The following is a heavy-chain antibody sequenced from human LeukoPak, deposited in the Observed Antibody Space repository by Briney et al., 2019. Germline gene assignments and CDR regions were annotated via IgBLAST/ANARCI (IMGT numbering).Heavy chain of an antibody. CDR2: LDPENGET. D-gene: IGHD3-9*01. J-gene: IGHJ4*02. CDR3: ATDLSGYFDRNVEY. V-gene: IGHV1-24*01. CDR1: GDTLTDLP. Sequence: ASVKVSCTVSGDTLTDLPMHWVRQAPGKGLEWMGGLDPENGETIYAQNFQGRVTMTEDTSTDTAYMELSSLRAEDTAVYYCATDLSGYFDRNVEYWGQGTLVTVSS.